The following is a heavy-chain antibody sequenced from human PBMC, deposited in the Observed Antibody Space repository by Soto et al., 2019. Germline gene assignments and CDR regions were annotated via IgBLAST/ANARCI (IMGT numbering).Heavy chain of an antibody. CDR1: GGSISRGGYY. D-gene: IGHD1-26*01. V-gene: IGHV4-31*03. CDR3: ARGPGD. CDR2: IYYSGST. J-gene: IGHJ4*02. Sequence: QVQLQASGPGLVKPSHTLSLPCTVSGGSISRGGYYWTWIRQHPGKGLEWIGYIYYSGSTYYTPSLKSRVTISVDTSKTQFSLKLSSVTAADTAVYYCARGPGDWGQGTLVTVSS.